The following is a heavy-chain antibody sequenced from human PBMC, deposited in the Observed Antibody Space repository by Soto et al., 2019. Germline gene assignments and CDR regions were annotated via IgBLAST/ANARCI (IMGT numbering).Heavy chain of an antibody. CDR3: ARGKPYYDFWSGYYPYYYYGMDV. D-gene: IGHD3-3*01. J-gene: IGHJ6*02. V-gene: IGHV3-74*01. CDR1: RFTFSSYW. Sequence: GSLRLSCAASRFTFSSYWMHWVRQSPGKGLVWVSRINSDGSSTSYADSVKGRFTISRDNAKNTLYLQMNSLRAEDTAVYYCARGKPYYDFWSGYYPYYYYGMDVWGQGTTVTVSS. CDR2: INSDGSST.